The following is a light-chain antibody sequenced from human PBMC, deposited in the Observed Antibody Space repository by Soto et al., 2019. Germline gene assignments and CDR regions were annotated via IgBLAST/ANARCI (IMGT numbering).Light chain of an antibody. Sequence: EIVLKKSPGTLSLSPGERATLSCRASQSVSSSYLAWYQQKPGQAPRLLIYGASRRATGIPDRFSGSGSGTDFTLTISRLDPEDFAVYYCHQYGTSSQTFGQGTKVEIK. CDR3: HQYGTSSQT. J-gene: IGKJ1*01. CDR2: GAS. CDR1: QSVSSSY. V-gene: IGKV3-20*01.